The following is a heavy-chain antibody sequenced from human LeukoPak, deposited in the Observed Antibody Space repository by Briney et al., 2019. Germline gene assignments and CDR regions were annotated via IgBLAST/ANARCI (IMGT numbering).Heavy chain of an antibody. CDR1: GYSFTTYW. CDR3: ARALYYYDSSGYYLDY. CDR2: IYPGDSDT. Sequence: GESLKISCKGSGYSFTTYWIGWVRQMPGKGLEWMGIIYPGDSDTRYSPSFQGQVTISADKSITTAYLQWSSLKASDTAMYHCARALYYYDSSGYYLDYWGQGTLVTVSS. J-gene: IGHJ4*02. V-gene: IGHV5-51*01. D-gene: IGHD3-22*01.